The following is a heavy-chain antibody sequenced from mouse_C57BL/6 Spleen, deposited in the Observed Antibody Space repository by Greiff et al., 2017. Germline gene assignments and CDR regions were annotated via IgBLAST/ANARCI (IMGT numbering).Heavy chain of an antibody. CDR2: IYPSDSET. J-gene: IGHJ2*01. Sequence: QVQLQQPGAELVRPGSSVKLSCKASGYTFTSYWMDWVKQRPGQGLEWIGNIYPSDSETHYNQKFKDKATLTVDKSSSTAYMQLSSLTSEDSAVYYCARSLYMGDYWGQGTTHTVSS. D-gene: IGHD2-12*01. CDR3: ARSLYMGDY. V-gene: IGHV1-61*01. CDR1: GYTFTSYW.